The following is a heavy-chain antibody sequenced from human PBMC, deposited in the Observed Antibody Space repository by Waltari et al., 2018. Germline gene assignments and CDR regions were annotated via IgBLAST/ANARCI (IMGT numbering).Heavy chain of an antibody. D-gene: IGHD3-10*01. J-gene: IGHJ6*02. CDR3: ARRILHAAGSRGITDNYSMDV. V-gene: IGHV4-59*01. CDR1: GGSIDSYA. CDR2: ISSTGTT. Sequence: VKLRQSGPELVKSSETLSLTCSVSGGSIDSYAWTWIRQSPGKGLEWIGYISSTGTTNYNPTLGSRVAISVDTSKNQLSLKLTSVTAADTAVYFCARRILHAAGSRGITDNYSMDVWGQGATVSVSS.